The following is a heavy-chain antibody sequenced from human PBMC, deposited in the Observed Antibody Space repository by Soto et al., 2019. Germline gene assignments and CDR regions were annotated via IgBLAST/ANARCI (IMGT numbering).Heavy chain of an antibody. D-gene: IGHD6-13*01. CDR1: GFTFGDYA. V-gene: IGHV3-49*03. Sequence: PGGSLRLSCTASGFTFGDYAMSWFRQAPGKGLEWVGFIRSKAYGGTTEYAASVKGRFTISRDDSKSIAYLQMNSLKTEDTAVYYCTRGAAAAPHYYYYGMDVWGQGTTVTVSS. CDR3: TRGAAAAPHYYYYGMDV. CDR2: IRSKAYGGTT. J-gene: IGHJ6*02.